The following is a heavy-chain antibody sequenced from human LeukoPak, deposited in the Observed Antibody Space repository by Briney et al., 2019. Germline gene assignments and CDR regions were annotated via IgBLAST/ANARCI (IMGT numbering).Heavy chain of an antibody. CDR3: ARELGGTKTGGFDI. Sequence: PGGSLRLSCAASGLRFSYHDMHWVRQAPGKGLECDSSIGAAGAHTFYADSVKGRFTISRDNFQSTMYLQMDGLRPEDSAVYYCARELGGTKTGGFDIWGQGTVVTVSS. CDR1: GLRFSYHD. CDR2: IGAAGAHT. V-gene: IGHV3-64*02. J-gene: IGHJ3*02. D-gene: IGHD1-14*01.